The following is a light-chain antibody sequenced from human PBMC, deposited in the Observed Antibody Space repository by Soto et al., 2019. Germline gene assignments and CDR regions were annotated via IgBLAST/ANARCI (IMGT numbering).Light chain of an antibody. CDR2: DVS. CDR1: RSDVGGYKH. J-gene: IGLJ1*01. V-gene: IGLV2-14*03. Sequence: SVLPQPASVSGSPGQSISISCTGTRSDVGGYKHVSWYQQHPGKVPRLIIFDVSSRPSGVSHRFSGSKSGDTASLTISGLQAEDEADYYCSSYTSVNLYVFGTGTKVTVL. CDR3: SSYTSVNLYV.